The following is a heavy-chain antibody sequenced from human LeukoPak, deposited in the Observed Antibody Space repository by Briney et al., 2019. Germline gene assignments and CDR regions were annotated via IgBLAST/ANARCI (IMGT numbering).Heavy chain of an antibody. CDR1: GFTFSSYG. J-gene: IGHJ6*03. V-gene: IGHV3-30*18. CDR3: AKGTNNWNYRSTYYYYMDV. Sequence: GGSLRLSCAASGFTFSSYGMHWVRQAPGKGLEWVAVISYDGSNKYYADSVKGRFTISRDNSKNTLYLQMNSLRAEDTAVYYCAKGTNNWNYRSTYYYYMDVWGKGTTVTVSS. CDR2: ISYDGSNK. D-gene: IGHD1-7*01.